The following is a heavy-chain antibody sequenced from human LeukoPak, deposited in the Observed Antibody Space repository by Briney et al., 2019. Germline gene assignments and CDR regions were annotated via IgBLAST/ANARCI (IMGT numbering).Heavy chain of an antibody. D-gene: IGHD3-22*01. CDR3: ARDLITMIVHPPDAFDI. CDR2: ISAYNGNT. V-gene: IGHV1-18*01. Sequence: GASVKVSCKASGYTFTSYGISWVRQAPGQGLEWMGWISAYNGNTNYAQKLQGRVTMTTDTSTSTAYMELRSLRSDDTAVYYCARDLITMIVHPPDAFDIWGQGTMVTVSS. J-gene: IGHJ3*02. CDR1: GYTFTSYG.